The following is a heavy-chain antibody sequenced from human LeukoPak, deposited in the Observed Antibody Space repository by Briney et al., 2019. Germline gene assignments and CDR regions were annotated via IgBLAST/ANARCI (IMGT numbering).Heavy chain of an antibody. CDR2: SNPNSGGI. CDR3: AYYDYNIYPY. CDR1: GYATAYY. V-gene: IGHV1-2*02. Sequence: ASVKVSCKASGYATAYYIHWVRQAPGQGLEWMGWSNPNSGGISYARNFPGRITMPRDTSIATVYLELRSLRSDDAAVYYCAYYDYNIYPYWSQGTLVTVSS. J-gene: IGHJ4*02. D-gene: IGHD5-12*01.